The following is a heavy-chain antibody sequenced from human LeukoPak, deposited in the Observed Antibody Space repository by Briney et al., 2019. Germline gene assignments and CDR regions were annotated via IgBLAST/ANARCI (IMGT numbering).Heavy chain of an antibody. CDR2: IYYSGST. J-gene: IGHJ6*04. V-gene: IGHV4-39*07. D-gene: IGHD5-18*01. Sequence: SETLSLTCTVSGGSISSSSYYWGWIRQPPGKGLEWIGSIYYSGSTYYNPSLKSRVTISVDTSKNQFSPKLSSVTAADTAVYYCARDLYSYVLWGKGTTVTVSS. CDR3: ARDLYSYVL. CDR1: GGSISSSSYY.